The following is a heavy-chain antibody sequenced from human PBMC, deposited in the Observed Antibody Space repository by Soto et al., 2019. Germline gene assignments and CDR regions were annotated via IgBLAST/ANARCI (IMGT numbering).Heavy chain of an antibody. CDR2: IFPANSDT. V-gene: IGHV5-51*01. CDR1: GYSFSHYW. J-gene: IGHJ4*02. CDR3: ASSVVVPSTMNYFGY. Sequence: GESLKISWKGSGYSFSHYWIAWVRQMPGKGLEWMGIIFPANSDTKYSPSFQGQVTISADKSISTAYLQWSSLKASDTAMYHGASSVVVPSTMNYFGYGGQGSLVPVSS. D-gene: IGHD2-15*01.